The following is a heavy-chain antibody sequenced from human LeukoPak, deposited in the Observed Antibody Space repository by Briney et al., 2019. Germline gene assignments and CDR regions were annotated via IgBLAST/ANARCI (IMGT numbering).Heavy chain of an antibody. CDR1: GFTFSSYS. J-gene: IGHJ5*02. CDR3: ARHGVLGYCSGGSCYWFDP. V-gene: IGHV3-21*01. CDR2: ISSSSSYI. D-gene: IGHD2-15*01. Sequence: GGSLRLSCAASGFTFSSYSMNWVRQAPGKGLEWVSSISSSSSYIYYADSVKGRFTISRDNAKNSLYLQMNSLRAEDTAVYYCARHGVLGYCSGGSCYWFDPWGQGTLVTVSS.